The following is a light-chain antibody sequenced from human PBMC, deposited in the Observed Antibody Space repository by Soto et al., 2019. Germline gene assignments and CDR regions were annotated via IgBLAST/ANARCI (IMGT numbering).Light chain of an antibody. J-gene: IGKJ2*01. CDR1: QSLAHSDGNTY. V-gene: IGKV2-30*02. Sequence: DVVMTQSPLSLPVTLGQPASISCRSSQSLAHSDGNTYLNWFQQRPGQSPRRLIYKVSNRDSGVPDRFSGSGSVTDFTLTISRVEAEDVGVYYYMQGTHRPYTFGQGTKLEIK. CDR2: KVS. CDR3: MQGTHRPYT.